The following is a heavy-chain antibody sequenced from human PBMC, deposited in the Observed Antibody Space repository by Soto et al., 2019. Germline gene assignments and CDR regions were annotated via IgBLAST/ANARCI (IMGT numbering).Heavy chain of an antibody. Sequence: QVQLVQSGAEVKKPGASVKVSCKASGYTFTSYGISWVRQAPGQGLEWMGWISAYNGSTNYAQKLQGRVTMTTDTSTSTAYMELRSLRSDDTAVYYCARGTVLLWFGELSELDYWGQGTLVTVSS. CDR3: ARGTVLLWFGELSELDY. D-gene: IGHD3-10*01. CDR1: GYTFTSYG. CDR2: ISAYNGST. V-gene: IGHV1-18*01. J-gene: IGHJ4*02.